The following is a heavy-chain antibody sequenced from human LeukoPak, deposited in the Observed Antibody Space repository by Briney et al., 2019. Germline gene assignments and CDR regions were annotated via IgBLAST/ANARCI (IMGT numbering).Heavy chain of an antibody. Sequence: ASVKVSCKASGYTFTTYGFSWVRQAPGQGLEWVGWITPYNGDTNYAQKLQGRVTMTTDTSTRTAYMELSRLRSDDTAVYYCARASSWELLGDYYYGMDVWGQGTTVTVSS. J-gene: IGHJ6*02. CDR1: GYTFTTYG. D-gene: IGHD1-26*01. V-gene: IGHV1-18*01. CDR3: ARASSWELLGDYYYGMDV. CDR2: ITPYNGDT.